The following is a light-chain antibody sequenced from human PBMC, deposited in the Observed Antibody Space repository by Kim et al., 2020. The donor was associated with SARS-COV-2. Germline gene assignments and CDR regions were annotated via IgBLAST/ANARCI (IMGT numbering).Light chain of an antibody. CDR2: YDS. J-gene: IGLJ2*01. Sequence: PGNTATITCGGNNIGSQSVHWYLQKPGQAPVMASYYDSDRPSGIPERFSGSNSGNTASLTISRVEAGDEADYFCQVWDSSSDHVVFGGGTQLTVL. CDR1: NIGSQS. CDR3: QVWDSSSDHVV. V-gene: IGLV3-21*04.